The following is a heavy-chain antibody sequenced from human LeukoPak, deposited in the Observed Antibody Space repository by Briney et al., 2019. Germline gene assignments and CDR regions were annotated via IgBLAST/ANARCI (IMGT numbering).Heavy chain of an antibody. CDR3: ARRRHCTSGSCEDFDY. J-gene: IGHJ4*02. CDR2: IYPGDSDT. D-gene: IGHD2-15*01. V-gene: IGHV5-51*01. CDR1: GYSFANYW. Sequence: GESLKISCKGSGYSFANYWIGWVRQMPGKGLEWMGTIYPGDSDTRYSPPFQGQVTISADKSISTAYLQWGSLKASDTAMFFCARRRHCTSGSCEDFDYWGQGTLVTVSS.